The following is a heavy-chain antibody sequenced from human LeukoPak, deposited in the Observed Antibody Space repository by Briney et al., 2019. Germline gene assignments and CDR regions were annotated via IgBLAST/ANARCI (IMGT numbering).Heavy chain of an antibody. CDR2: ISSSSSYI. D-gene: IGHD5-18*01. V-gene: IGHV3-21*01. J-gene: IGHJ4*02. CDR1: GFTFSSYS. Sequence: GGSLRLSCAASGFTFSSYSMNWVRQAPGKGLEWVSSISSSSSYICYADSVKGRFTISRDNAKNSLYLQMNSLRAEDTAVYYCARGGYSYGLVPLDYWGQGTLVTVSS. CDR3: ARGGYSYGLVPLDY.